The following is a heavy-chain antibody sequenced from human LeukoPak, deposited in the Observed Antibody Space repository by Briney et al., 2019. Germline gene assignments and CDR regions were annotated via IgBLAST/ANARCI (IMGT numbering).Heavy chain of an antibody. Sequence: LGEPLKISCKGSGYSFISYWIGWVRQMPGKGLGGMGIIYPGDSDTRYSPSFQGQLTISADQCISTAYLQWSSLKASDTAMYYCARHRYYDSSGYRYYYYYYMNVSGKGTTVTAPS. CDR2: IYPGDSDT. D-gene: IGHD3-22*01. J-gene: IGHJ6*03. CDR3: ARHRYYDSSGYRYYYYYYMNV. V-gene: IGHV5-51*01. CDR1: GYSFISYW.